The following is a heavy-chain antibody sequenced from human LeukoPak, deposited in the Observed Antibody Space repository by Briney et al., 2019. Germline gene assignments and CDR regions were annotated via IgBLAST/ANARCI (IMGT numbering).Heavy chain of an antibody. CDR2: IYYSGST. CDR3: ARAVAAAGFFDY. D-gene: IGHD6-13*01. J-gene: IGHJ4*02. CDR1: GGSISSYY. V-gene: IGHV4-59*01. Sequence: PSETQSLTCTDSGGSISSYYWSWIRQPPGKGLEWIGYIYYSGSTNYNPSLKSRVTISVDTSKNQFSLKLSSVTAADTAVYYCARAVAAAGFFDYWGQGTLVTVSS.